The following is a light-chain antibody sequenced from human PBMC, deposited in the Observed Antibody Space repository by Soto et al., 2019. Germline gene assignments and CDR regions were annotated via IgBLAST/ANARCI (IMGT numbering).Light chain of an antibody. CDR2: RNN. J-gene: IGLJ2*01. CDR3: TVWDDSLRGRL. Sequence: QSVLTQPPSASGTPGQRVTISCSGSSSNIESNFVYWYQQFPGTAPRLLIYRNNQRPSGVPDRFSGSKSGTSASLAISALRSEDEADSYRTVWDDSLRGRLFGGGTKLTVL. CDR1: SSNIESNF. V-gene: IGLV1-47*01.